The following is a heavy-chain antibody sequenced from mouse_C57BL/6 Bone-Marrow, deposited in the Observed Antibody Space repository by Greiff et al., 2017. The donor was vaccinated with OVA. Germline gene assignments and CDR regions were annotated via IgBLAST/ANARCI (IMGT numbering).Heavy chain of an antibody. Sequence: EVQLQQSGPELVKPGASVKISCKASGYTFTDYYMNWVKQSHGKSLEWIGDINPNNGGTIYNQKFKGKATLTVDKSSSTAYMELRSLTSEDTAVYYCAREGHYYYGSRPYFDVWGTGTTVTVSS. J-gene: IGHJ1*03. CDR3: AREGHYYYGSRPYFDV. CDR2: INPNNGGT. CDR1: GYTFTDYY. D-gene: IGHD1-1*01. V-gene: IGHV1-26*01.